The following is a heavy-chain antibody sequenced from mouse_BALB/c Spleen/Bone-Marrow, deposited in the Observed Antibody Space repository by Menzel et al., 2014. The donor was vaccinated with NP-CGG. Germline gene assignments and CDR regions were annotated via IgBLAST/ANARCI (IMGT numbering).Heavy chain of an antibody. V-gene: IGHV1S81*02. D-gene: IGHD1-1*01. CDR1: GYTFTSYW. J-gene: IGHJ1*01. Sequence: QVQLQQSGAELVKPGASVKLSCKASGYTFTSYWMHWVKQRPGQGLEWIGEINPSNGRTNYNEKFKSKATLTVDKSSSTAYMQLSSLTSEDSADYYCARWNYYGSLYWYFDVWGAGTTVTVSS. CDR2: INPSNGRT. CDR3: ARWNYYGSLYWYFDV.